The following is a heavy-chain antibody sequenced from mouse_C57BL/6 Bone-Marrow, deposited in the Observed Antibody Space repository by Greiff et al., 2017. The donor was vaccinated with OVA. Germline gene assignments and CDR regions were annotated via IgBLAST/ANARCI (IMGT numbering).Heavy chain of an antibody. CDR3: ARHFTLDY. J-gene: IGHJ2*01. D-gene: IGHD1-1*01. CDR1: GFTFSSYG. V-gene: IGHV5-6*01. CDR2: ISSGGSYT. Sequence: EVKLQESGGDLVKPGGSLKLSCAASGFTFSSYGMSWVRQTPDKRLEWVATISSGGSYTYYPDSVKGRFTISRDNAKNTLYLQMSSLKSEDTAMYYCARHFTLDYWGQGTTLTVSS.